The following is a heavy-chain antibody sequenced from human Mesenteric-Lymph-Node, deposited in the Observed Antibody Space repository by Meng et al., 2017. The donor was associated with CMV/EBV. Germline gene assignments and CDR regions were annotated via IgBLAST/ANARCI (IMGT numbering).Heavy chain of an antibody. CDR1: GLTFSSYW. J-gene: IGHJ6*02. Sequence: GGSLRLSCAASGLTFSSYWMHWVRQVPGEGLVWVSRINSGGDRTFYADSVKGRFPISRDDAKNTLFLQMDSLRAEDSAVYYCVRESGRREPNYYYYGMDVWGQGTTVTVSS. V-gene: IGHV3-74*01. CDR3: VRESGRREPNYYYYGMDV. D-gene: IGHD1-14*01. CDR2: INSGGDRT.